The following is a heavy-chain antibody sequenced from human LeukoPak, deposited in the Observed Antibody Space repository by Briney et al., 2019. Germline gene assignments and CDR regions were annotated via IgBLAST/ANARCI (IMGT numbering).Heavy chain of an antibody. D-gene: IGHD2-15*01. CDR3: ARGRDTVVVLGATAYDF. J-gene: IGHJ4*02. CDR2: ISGLNTM. CDR1: GFTFRLYS. Sequence: PGVSLRLSCAASGFTFRLYSMNWVRQAPGKGLEWLSYISGLNTMYYADSVKGRFTISRDNAKNSLYLQSNNLRVEDTAVYYCARGRDTVVVLGATAYDFWGQGTLVTVSS. V-gene: IGHV3-48*01.